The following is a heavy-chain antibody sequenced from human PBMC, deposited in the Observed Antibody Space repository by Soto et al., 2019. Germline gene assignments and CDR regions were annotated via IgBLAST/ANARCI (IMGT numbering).Heavy chain of an antibody. D-gene: IGHD3-10*01. V-gene: IGHV4-34*01. CDR2: INDSGST. Sequence: QVQLQQWGAGLLKPSETLSLTCAVYGGSFSGYYWSWIRQTPGKGLEWIGEINDSGSTNNNPSLKSRVTILVDTPKNQFSLKLGSVTAADTAVYYCARGLLLWFGESSRRGGYYYYMDVWGKGTTVTVSS. J-gene: IGHJ6*03. CDR1: GGSFSGYY. CDR3: ARGLLLWFGESSRRGGYYYYMDV.